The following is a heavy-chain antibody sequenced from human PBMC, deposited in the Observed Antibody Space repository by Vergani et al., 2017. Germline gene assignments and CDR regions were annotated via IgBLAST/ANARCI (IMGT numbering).Heavy chain of an antibody. D-gene: IGHD3-10*01. J-gene: IGHJ4*02. CDR1: GDSISSGVYY. Sequence: QVQLQESGPGLVKPSQTLSLTCSVSGDSISSGVYYWNWIRQHPGKGLEWIGYIYSTGSTNYNPSLKSRVTISVDTSKNQFSLKLSSVTAADTAVYYCARGGGELWFGELLYGYFDYWGQGTLVTVSS. CDR2: IYSTGST. V-gene: IGHV4-61*08. CDR3: ARGGGELWFGELLYGYFDY.